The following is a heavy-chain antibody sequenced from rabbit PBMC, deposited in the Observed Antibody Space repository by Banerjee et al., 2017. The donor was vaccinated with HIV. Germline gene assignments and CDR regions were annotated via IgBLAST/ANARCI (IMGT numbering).Heavy chain of an antibody. CDR3: ARDLAGVIGWNFNL. D-gene: IGHD4-1*01. CDR2: IYNSDGST. CDR1: GFDFSSNA. V-gene: IGHV1S47*01. Sequence: TGASLTLTCKASGFDFSSNAMCWVRQAPGKGPEWIACIYNSDGSTYYATWAKGRFTISKASWTTVTLQMTSLTAADTASYFCARDLAGVIGWNFNLWGPGTLVTVS. J-gene: IGHJ4*01.